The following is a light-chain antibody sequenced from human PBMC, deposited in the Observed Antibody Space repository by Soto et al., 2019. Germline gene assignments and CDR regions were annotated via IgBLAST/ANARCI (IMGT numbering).Light chain of an antibody. CDR1: SSDVGTYNY. J-gene: IGLJ3*02. Sequence: QSVLTQPASVSGSPGQSITISCTGTSSDVGTYNYVSWYQHRPGKAPKLMIYDVTYRPSGVSNRFSGSKSGNTASLTISGLQAEDEADYYCSSYTTSSAQVFGGGTKLTVL. V-gene: IGLV2-14*01. CDR2: DVT. CDR3: SSYTTSSAQV.